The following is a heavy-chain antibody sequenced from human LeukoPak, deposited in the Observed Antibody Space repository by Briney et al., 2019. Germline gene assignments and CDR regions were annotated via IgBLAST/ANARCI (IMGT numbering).Heavy chain of an antibody. J-gene: IGHJ5*02. D-gene: IGHD1-1*01. CDR3: AREGTAGTNLNWFDP. CDR1: GGSISSYY. V-gene: IGHV4-59*01. Sequence: PSETLSLTCTVSGGSISSYYWSWIRQPPGKGLEWLGYISYRGSTNFNPSLKSRVTISVDTSKNQFSLKLSSVTAADTAVYYCAREGTAGTNLNWFDPWGQGTLVTVSS. CDR2: ISYRGST.